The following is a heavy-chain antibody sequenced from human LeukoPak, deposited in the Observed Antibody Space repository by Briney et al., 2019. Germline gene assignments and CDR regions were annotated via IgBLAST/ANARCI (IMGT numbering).Heavy chain of an antibody. V-gene: IGHV4-39*01. CDR3: ARAYSSSWYYFDY. D-gene: IGHD6-13*01. CDR1: GGSISSSSYY. Sequence: SETLSLTCTVSGGSISSSSYYWGWIRQPPGKGLEWIGSIYYSGSTYYNPSLKSRVTISVDTSKNQFSLKLSSVTAADTAVYYCARAYSSSWYYFDYWGQGTPVTVSS. J-gene: IGHJ4*02. CDR2: IYYSGST.